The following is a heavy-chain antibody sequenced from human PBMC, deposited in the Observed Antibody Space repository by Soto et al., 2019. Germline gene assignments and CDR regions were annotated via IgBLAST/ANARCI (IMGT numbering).Heavy chain of an antibody. CDR3: SRSLDS. CDR2: INPDGSEK. CDR1: GFSFRNYW. V-gene: IGHV3-7*01. J-gene: IGHJ5*01. Sequence: GGSLRLSCAASGFSFRNYWMDWVRQAPGKGLEWVANINPDGSEKHYVDSVKGRFTISRDNAENSLYLQMNSLTAEDSALYFCSRSLDSWGHGTRVTVSS.